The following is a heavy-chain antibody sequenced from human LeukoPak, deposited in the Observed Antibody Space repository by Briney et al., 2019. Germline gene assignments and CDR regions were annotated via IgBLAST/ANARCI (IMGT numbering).Heavy chain of an antibody. CDR2: INPNSGGT. Sequence: ASVKVSCKASGYTFTGYYMHWVRQAPGQGLEWMGWINPNSGGTNYAQKFQGKVTMTRDTSISTAYMELSRLRSDDTAVYYCARVFFEGGDLDFGFDYWGQGTLVTVSS. CDR3: ARVFFEGGDLDFGFDY. V-gene: IGHV1-2*02. J-gene: IGHJ4*02. CDR1: GYTFTGYY. D-gene: IGHD2-21*01.